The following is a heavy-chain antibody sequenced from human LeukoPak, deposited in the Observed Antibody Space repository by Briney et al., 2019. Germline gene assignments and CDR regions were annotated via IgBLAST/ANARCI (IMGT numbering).Heavy chain of an antibody. V-gene: IGHV3-23*01. Sequence: GGSLRLSCAASGFTVSSNYMSWVRQAPGKGLEWVSAISGSGGSTYYADSVKGRFTISRDNSKNTLYLQMNSLRVDDMGVYYCVKEPSGANVVPADAFDFWGQGTMVTVSS. CDR1: GFTVSSNY. D-gene: IGHD2-2*01. CDR2: ISGSGGST. CDR3: VKEPSGANVVPADAFDF. J-gene: IGHJ3*01.